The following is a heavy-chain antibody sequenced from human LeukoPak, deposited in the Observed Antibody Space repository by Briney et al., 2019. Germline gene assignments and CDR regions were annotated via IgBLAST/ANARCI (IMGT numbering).Heavy chain of an antibody. CDR1: GFTFSNSW. V-gene: IGHV3-74*03. J-gene: IGHJ4*02. CDR2: TDPNGIT. CDR3: ARDRGYSSFDY. D-gene: IGHD6-19*01. Sequence: GGSLRLSCAASGFTFSNSWMHWVRQAPGKGLVWVSRTDPNGITTYADSVKGRFTISRDNAKNSLYLQMNSLRAEDTAVYYCARDRGYSSFDYWGQGTLVTVSS.